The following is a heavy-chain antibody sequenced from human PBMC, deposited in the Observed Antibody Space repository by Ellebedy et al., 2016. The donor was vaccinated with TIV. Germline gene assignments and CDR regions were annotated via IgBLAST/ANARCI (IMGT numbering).Heavy chain of an antibody. V-gene: IGHV5-51*01. CDR1: GYSFTNYW. D-gene: IGHD1-14*01. CDR3: AKLGHRATPDDS. CDR2: VYPGDSVT. Sequence: GESLKISCKGSGYSFTNYWIGWVRQMPGKGLEWMGTVYPGDSVTRYSPSFQGQVTISADRSVTTAYLHFNSLKPSDTAVYYCAKLGHRATPDDSWGQGTLVTVSS. J-gene: IGHJ4*02.